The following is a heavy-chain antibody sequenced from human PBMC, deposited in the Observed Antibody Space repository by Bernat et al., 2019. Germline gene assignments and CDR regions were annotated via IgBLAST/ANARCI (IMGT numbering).Heavy chain of an antibody. D-gene: IGHD3-3*01. V-gene: IGHV4-39*01. Sequence: QVQLQESGPGLVKPSQTLSLTCTVSGGSISSSSYYWGWIRQPPGKGLEWIGSIYYSGSTYYNPSLKSRVTISVDTSKNQFSLKLSSVTAADTAVYYCASIRHDFWSGYSFQGMDVWGQGTTVTVSS. CDR1: GGSISSSSYY. J-gene: IGHJ6*02. CDR2: IYYSGST. CDR3: ASIRHDFWSGYSFQGMDV.